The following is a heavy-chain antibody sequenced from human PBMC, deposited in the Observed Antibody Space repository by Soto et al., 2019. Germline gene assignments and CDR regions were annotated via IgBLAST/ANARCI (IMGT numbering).Heavy chain of an antibody. CDR1: GGSISSSSYY. V-gene: IGHV4-39*01. CDR2: IYYSGST. D-gene: IGHD3-10*01. Sequence: PSETLSLTCTVSGGSISSSSYYWVWIRHPPGKGLEWIGSIYYSGSTYYNPSLKSRVTISVDTSKNQFSLKLSSVTAADTAVYYCARQFSMVRGVMVFDYWGQGTLVTVSS. CDR3: ARQFSMVRGVMVFDY. J-gene: IGHJ4*02.